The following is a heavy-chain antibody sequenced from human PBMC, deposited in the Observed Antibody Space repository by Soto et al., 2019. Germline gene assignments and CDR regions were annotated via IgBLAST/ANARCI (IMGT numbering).Heavy chain of an antibody. V-gene: IGHV3-74*01. D-gene: IGHD6-19*01. CDR1: GFTFSNSW. Sequence: EVHMVESGGGLVQPGGSLRLSCAASGFTFSNSWMHWVRQAPGKGLVWVSRINRDGSGTNYADSVEGRFTISRDNAKNTLFLQMKSLRAEDTAVYYCATEGTSGWFFDNWGQGTLVTVSS. CDR3: ATEGTSGWFFDN. J-gene: IGHJ4*02. CDR2: INRDGSGT.